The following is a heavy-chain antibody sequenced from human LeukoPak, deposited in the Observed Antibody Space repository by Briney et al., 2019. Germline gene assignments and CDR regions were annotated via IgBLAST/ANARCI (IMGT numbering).Heavy chain of an antibody. J-gene: IGHJ4*02. D-gene: IGHD3-10*01. CDR2: IIPIFGTA. CDR3: ARGEQGLLWFGELLSH. Sequence: GASVKVSWKASGGTFSSYAISWVRQAPGQGLEWMGGIIPIFGTANYAQKFQGRVTITADESTSTAYMELSSLRSEDTAVYYCARGEQGLLWFGELLSHWGQGTLVTVSS. CDR1: GGTFSSYA. V-gene: IGHV1-69*13.